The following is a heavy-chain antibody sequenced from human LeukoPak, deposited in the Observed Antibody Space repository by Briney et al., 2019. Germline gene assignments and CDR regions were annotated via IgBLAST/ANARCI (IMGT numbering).Heavy chain of an antibody. CDR3: TTGDIVVVVAATPTRN. V-gene: IGHV3-15*01. Sequence: GGSRRLSCAASGFTFSNAWMSWVRQAPGKGLEWVGRIKSKTDGGTTDYAAPVKGRFTISRDDSKNTLYLQMNSLKTEDTAVYYCTTGDIVVVVAATPTRNWGQGTLVTVSS. J-gene: IGHJ4*02. D-gene: IGHD2-15*01. CDR1: GFTFSNAW. CDR2: IKSKTDGGTT.